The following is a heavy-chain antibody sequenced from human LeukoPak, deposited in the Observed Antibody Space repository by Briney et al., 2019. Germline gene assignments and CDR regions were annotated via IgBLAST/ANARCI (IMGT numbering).Heavy chain of an antibody. V-gene: IGHV3-30*04. CDR1: KFTFSSYT. CDR2: ISYYGRNK. D-gene: IGHD5-18*01. J-gene: IGHJ4*02. Sequence: GGSLRLSCAASKFTFSSYTMHWVRQAPGKGLDWVAVISYYGRNKYYGDSVKGRFTISRDNSKNTLYLQMNSLRPEDTAIYYCARESRDTAMATDYWGQGTLVTVSS. CDR3: ARESRDTAMATDY.